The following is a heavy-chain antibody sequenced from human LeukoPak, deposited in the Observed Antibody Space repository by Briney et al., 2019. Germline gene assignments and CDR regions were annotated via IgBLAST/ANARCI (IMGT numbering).Heavy chain of an antibody. CDR1: GFTFSTYS. CDR2: ISSSSTYI. D-gene: IGHD1-14*01. Sequence: GGSLRLSCAASGFTFSTYSMNWVRQAPGQGLEWVSSISSSSTYIYYADSVKGRFTISKDNSKNSLYLQMNNLRAEDTAVYYCARWDRFHGVWGQGTLVTVSS. CDR3: ARWDRFHGV. J-gene: IGHJ4*02. V-gene: IGHV3-21*01.